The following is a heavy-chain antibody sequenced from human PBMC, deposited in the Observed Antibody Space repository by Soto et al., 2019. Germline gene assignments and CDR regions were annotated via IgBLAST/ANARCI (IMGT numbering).Heavy chain of an antibody. CDR3: ARNYDYVWGSYRWHYYYSMDV. D-gene: IGHD3-16*02. CDR1: GFTFGNYG. Sequence: PGGSLRLSCTVSGFTFGNYGMHWVRQAPGKGLEWVASTSYDGNNKYYADSLKGRFTISRDNSKKMVYLQMTSLGPEDTAVYYCARNYDYVWGSYRWHYYYSMDVWGQGTTVTVSS. V-gene: IGHV3-30*03. J-gene: IGHJ6*02. CDR2: TSYDGNNK.